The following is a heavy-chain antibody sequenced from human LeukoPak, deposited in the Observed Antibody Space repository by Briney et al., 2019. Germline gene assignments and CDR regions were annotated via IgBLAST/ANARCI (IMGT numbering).Heavy chain of an antibody. CDR1: GFTFSAYA. D-gene: IGHD6-13*01. V-gene: IGHV3-23*01. J-gene: IGHJ4*02. Sequence: PGGSLRLSCAVSGFTFSAYAMSWVRQAPGKGLEWVSAMSGSGGMTYYADSVKGRFSISRDNSRNTLHLQMNSLRAEDTAVYSCAKSFGYSRSWFDNWGQGTLVTVSS. CDR3: AKSFGYSRSWFDN. CDR2: MSGSGGMT.